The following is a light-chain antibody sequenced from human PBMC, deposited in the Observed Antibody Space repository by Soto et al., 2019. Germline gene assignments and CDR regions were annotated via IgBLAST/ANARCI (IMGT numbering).Light chain of an antibody. J-gene: IGKJ1*01. Sequence: EIVMTQSPATLSVSPGERATLSFRASQSVSSNLAWYQQKPGQAPRLLIYGASSRATGIPARFSGSGSGTEFTLTISSLQSEDFAVYYCQKYNNWPRTCGQGITGDIK. CDR1: QSVSSN. CDR2: GAS. V-gene: IGKV3-15*01. CDR3: QKYNNWPRT.